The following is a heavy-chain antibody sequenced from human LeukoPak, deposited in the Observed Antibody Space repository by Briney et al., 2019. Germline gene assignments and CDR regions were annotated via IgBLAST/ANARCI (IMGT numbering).Heavy chain of an antibody. CDR2: ISSSSSYI. CDR1: GFTFSSYS. D-gene: IGHD3-22*01. Sequence: GGSLRLSCAASGFTFSSYSMNWVRQAPGKGLEWVSSISSSSSYIYYADSVEGRFTISRDNAKNSLYLQMNSLRAEDTAVYYCARPYYYDSSGYYNYYYGMDVWGQGTTVTVSS. J-gene: IGHJ6*02. V-gene: IGHV3-21*01. CDR3: ARPYYYDSSGYYNYYYGMDV.